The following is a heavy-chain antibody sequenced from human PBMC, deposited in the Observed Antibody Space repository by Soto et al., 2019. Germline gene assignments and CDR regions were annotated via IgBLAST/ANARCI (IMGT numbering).Heavy chain of an antibody. D-gene: IGHD2-8*02. J-gene: IGHJ4*02. CDR1: GFTVSTYG. CDR3: TGEVASGY. Sequence: QVQLVESGGGVVQPGRSLRLSCAVSGFTVSTYGMHWVRLAPGKGLEWVAVVSRDGGIKFYADSVKGRFTISRDNSRNTLFLEMNSLRGDDMAVYYCTGEVASGYWGQGTLVTVSS. V-gene: IGHV3-30*03. CDR2: VSRDGGIK.